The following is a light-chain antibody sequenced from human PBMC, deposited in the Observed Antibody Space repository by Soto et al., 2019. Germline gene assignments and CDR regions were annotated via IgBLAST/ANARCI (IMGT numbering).Light chain of an antibody. CDR1: QTVSSW. CDR2: DAS. J-gene: IGKJ4*01. Sequence: DIQMTQSPSTLSASVGDRVTITCRASQTVSSWLAWYQQEPGKAPKLLIYDASSLESGVPSRFSGSGSGTEFTLTISSLQPDDFETYYCQQYNSYPLTFGGGTKVDIK. CDR3: QQYNSYPLT. V-gene: IGKV1-5*01.